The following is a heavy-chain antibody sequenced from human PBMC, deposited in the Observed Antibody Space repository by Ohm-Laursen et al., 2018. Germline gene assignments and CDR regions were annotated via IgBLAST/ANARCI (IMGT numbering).Heavy chain of an antibody. J-gene: IGHJ4*02. D-gene: IGHD6-13*01. CDR2: IKQDGSEK. CDR1: GFTFFNYG. CDR3: ARAMLVQSY. V-gene: IGHV3-7*01. Sequence: SLRLSCSAAGFTFFNYGMHWVRQAPGKGLEWVANIKQDGSEKYYVDSVKGRFTISRDNAKNSLYLQMNSLRAEDTAVYYCARAMLVQSYWGQGTLVTVSS.